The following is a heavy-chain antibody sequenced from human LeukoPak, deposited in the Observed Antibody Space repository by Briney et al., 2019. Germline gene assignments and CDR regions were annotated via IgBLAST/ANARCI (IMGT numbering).Heavy chain of an antibody. CDR3: ASALTTVTTVDY. D-gene: IGHD4-17*01. V-gene: IGHV3-23*01. CDR2: ITGSGGGT. CDR1: GFTFSSYG. J-gene: IGHJ4*02. Sequence: GRSLRLSCAASGFTFSSYGMHWVRQAPGKGLEWVSTITGSGGGTYYADSVKGRFTISRDNPKNTLYLQMNSLRAEDTAVYYCASALTTVTTVDYWGQGSLVTVSS.